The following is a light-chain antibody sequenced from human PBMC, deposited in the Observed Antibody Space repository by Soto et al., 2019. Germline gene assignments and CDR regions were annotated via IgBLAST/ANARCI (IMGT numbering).Light chain of an antibody. Sequence: QSALTQPPSVSGAPGQRVTISCTGSSSNIGAGYDVHWYQQLPGTAPKLLIYGNNNRPSGVPDRFSGSKSATSDSLAITGLQAADEADYYCQSYDSSLSGWVFGGGTKLTVL. CDR2: GNN. V-gene: IGLV1-40*01. CDR1: SSNIGAGYD. J-gene: IGLJ3*02. CDR3: QSYDSSLSGWV.